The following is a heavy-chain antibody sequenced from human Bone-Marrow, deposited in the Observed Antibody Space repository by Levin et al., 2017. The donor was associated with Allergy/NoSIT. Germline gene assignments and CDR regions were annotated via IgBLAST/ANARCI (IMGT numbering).Heavy chain of an antibody. CDR1: GYSFNNYW. CDR3: ARRLGNHFDP. D-gene: IGHD1-14*01. CDR2: IYPSDSDA. Sequence: PGESLKISCKASGYSFNNYWIAWVRQIPGKGLEWMGIIYPSDSDARYSPSFQGQVTFSVDKSISTAYLQWSSLKASDSAIYYCARRLGNHFDPWGQGTLVSVSS. V-gene: IGHV5-51*01. J-gene: IGHJ5*02.